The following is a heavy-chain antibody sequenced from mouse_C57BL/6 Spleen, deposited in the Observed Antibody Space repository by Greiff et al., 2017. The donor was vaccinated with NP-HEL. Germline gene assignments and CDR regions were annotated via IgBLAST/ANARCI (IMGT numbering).Heavy chain of an antibody. CDR1: GYTFTSYW. V-gene: IGHV1-52*01. CDR3: ARERTTVVAPYAMDY. D-gene: IGHD1-1*01. J-gene: IGHJ4*01. CDR2: IDPSDSET. Sequence: QVQLQQPGAELVRPGSSVKLSCKASGYTFTSYWMHWVKQRPIQGLEWIGNIDPSDSETHYNQKFKDKATLTVDKSSSTAYMQLSSLTSEDSAVYYCARERTTVVAPYAMDYWGQGTSVTVSS.